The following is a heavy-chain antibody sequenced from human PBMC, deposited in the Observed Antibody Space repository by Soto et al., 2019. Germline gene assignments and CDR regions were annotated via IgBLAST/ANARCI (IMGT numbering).Heavy chain of an antibody. V-gene: IGHV3-11*05. J-gene: IGHJ4*02. CDR2: ISSSGSST. CDR1: GFTFSEYY. CDR3: ARNYDSSGYFYFDH. Sequence: QVQLVESGGDLVKPGGSLRLSCAASGFTFSEYYMSWIRQAPGKRLEWLSYISSSGSSTNYADSVKGRFTISRDNAKNSLYLQMNSLRAEDTAMYYCARNYDSSGYFYFDHWGQGTLVIVSS. D-gene: IGHD3-22*01.